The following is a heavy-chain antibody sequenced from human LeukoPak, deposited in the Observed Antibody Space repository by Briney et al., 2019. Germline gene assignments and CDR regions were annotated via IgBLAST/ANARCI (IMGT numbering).Heavy chain of an antibody. J-gene: IGHJ4*02. Sequence: PSETLSLTCTVSGGSISSGGYYWTWIRQHPGKGLEWIGYIYSSGSTYYNPSLKSRVTISVDTSNNQFPLKLSSVTAADTAVYYCARGGEVYYYDSSGPSWRYWGQGTLVTVSS. CDR3: ARGGEVYYYDSSGPSWRY. CDR2: IYSSGST. CDR1: GGSISSGGYY. V-gene: IGHV4-31*03. D-gene: IGHD3-22*01.